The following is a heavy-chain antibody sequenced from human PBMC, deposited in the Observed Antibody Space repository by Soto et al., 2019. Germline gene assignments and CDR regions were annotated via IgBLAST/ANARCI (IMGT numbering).Heavy chain of an antibody. V-gene: IGHV1-58*02. J-gene: IGHJ3*02. Sequence: ASVKVSCKASGFTFTSSAMQWVRQARGQRLEWIGWIVVGSGNTNYAQKFQERVTITRDMSTSTAYMELSSLRSEDTAVYYCAADQYYDFWSGEPDDAFDIWGQGTMVTVS. CDR1: GFTFTSSA. D-gene: IGHD3-3*01. CDR3: AADQYYDFWSGEPDDAFDI. CDR2: IVVGSGNT.